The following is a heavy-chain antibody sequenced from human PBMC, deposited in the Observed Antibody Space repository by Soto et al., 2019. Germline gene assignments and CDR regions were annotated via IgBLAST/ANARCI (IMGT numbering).Heavy chain of an antibody. J-gene: IGHJ4*02. Sequence: QVQLQQWGAGLLKPSETLSLTCAVYGESISNYHWSWIRQPPGKGLEWIGEINHGGSTHYNPSLKSRVTISVDTSNNQLSLKLTSVTAADTAEYYCVYSGYSFDYWGQETLVTVSS. CDR1: GESISNYH. CDR3: VYSGYSFDY. D-gene: IGHD3-22*01. V-gene: IGHV4-34*01. CDR2: INHGGST.